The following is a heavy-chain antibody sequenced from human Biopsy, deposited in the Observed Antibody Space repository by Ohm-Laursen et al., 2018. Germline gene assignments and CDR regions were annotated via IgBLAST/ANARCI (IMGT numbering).Heavy chain of an antibody. D-gene: IGHD7-27*01. CDR1: GGSIKSYY. Sequence: SETLSLTCSVSGGSIKSYYWSWIRRPPGKGLEWIGFIYYTGHTNYNPSLKSRATISVDTSKNQFSLKVISVTAADTAVDYCARLTGDPSYWGQGILVTVSS. CDR3: ARLTGDPSY. CDR2: IYYTGHT. J-gene: IGHJ4*02. V-gene: IGHV4-59*01.